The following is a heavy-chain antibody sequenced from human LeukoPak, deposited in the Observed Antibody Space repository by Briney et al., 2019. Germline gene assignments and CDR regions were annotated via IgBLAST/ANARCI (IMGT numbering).Heavy chain of an antibody. CDR1: GFTFSSYA. CDR2: ISGSGGST. J-gene: IGHJ6*02. CDR3: AKVDGGYYYYGMDV. V-gene: IGHV3-23*01. Sequence: PGGSLRLSCAASGFTFSSYAVSWVRQAPGKGLEWVSAISGSGGSTYYADSVKGRFTISRDNSKNTLYLQMNSLRAEDTAVYYCAKVDGGYYYYGMDVWGQGTTVTVSS.